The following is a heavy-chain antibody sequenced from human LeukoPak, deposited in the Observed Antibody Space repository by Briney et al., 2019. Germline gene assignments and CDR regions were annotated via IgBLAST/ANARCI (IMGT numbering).Heavy chain of an antibody. CDR1: GYIFTGYY. V-gene: IGHV1-2*02. J-gene: IGHJ4*02. CDR3: ARTRERWNYGDLPDY. Sequence: ASVKVSCKSSGYIFTGYYMHWVRQAPGQGLEWMGWINPKSGDTNYAQKFQGRVTMTRDTSISTAYMEMSRLRSDDTAIYYCARTRERWNYGDLPDYWGQGTLVTVSS. CDR2: INPKSGDT. D-gene: IGHD4/OR15-4a*01.